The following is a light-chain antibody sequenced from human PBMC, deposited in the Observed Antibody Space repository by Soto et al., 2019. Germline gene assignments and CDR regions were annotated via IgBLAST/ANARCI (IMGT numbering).Light chain of an antibody. V-gene: IGKV1-39*01. CDR3: QQYYSYPWT. J-gene: IGKJ1*01. CDR2: AAS. Sequence: IRMTQSPSSLAASVGDRVTIAFRASQTISGYLNWYRHKPGEAPKLLIYAASTLQGGVPSRFSGSGSGTEFTLTISSLQPDDFATYYCQQYYSYPWTFGQGTKVDI. CDR1: QTISGY.